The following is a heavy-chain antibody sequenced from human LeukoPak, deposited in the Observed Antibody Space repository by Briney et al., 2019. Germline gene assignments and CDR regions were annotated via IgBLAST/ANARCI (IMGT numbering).Heavy chain of an antibody. CDR2: ISGSGTTI. Sequence: PGGSLRLSCAASGFTFSSYNMNWVRQAPGKGLEWVSYISGSGTTIYYADSVKGRFTISRDNAKNSLYLQMNSLRDEDTAVYYCAIDAWELPLDAFDIWGQGTMVSVSS. J-gene: IGHJ3*02. CDR3: AIDAWELPLDAFDI. V-gene: IGHV3-48*02. CDR1: GFTFSSYN. D-gene: IGHD1-26*01.